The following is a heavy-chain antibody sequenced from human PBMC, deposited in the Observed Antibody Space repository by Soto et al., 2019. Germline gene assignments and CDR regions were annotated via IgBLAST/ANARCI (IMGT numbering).Heavy chain of an antibody. V-gene: IGHV3-48*03. D-gene: IGHD3-22*01. CDR3: ARKEYYYDSSGQGVDAFDI. Sequence: PGGSLRLSCAASGFTFSSYEMNWVRQAPGKGLEWVSYISSSGSTIYYADSVKGRFTISRDNAKNSLYLQMNSLRAEDTAVYYCARKEYYYDSSGQGVDAFDIWGQGTMVTVSS. CDR1: GFTFSSYE. CDR2: ISSSGSTI. J-gene: IGHJ3*02.